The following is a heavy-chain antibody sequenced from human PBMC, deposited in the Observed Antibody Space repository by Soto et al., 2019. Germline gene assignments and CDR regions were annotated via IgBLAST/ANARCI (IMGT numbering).Heavy chain of an antibody. CDR1: GGSISSGFYS. Sequence: SETLSLTCAVSGGSISSGFYSWSWIRQPPGKGLEWIGYIYYSGSTNYNPSLKSRVTISVDTSKNQLSLKLSSVTAADTAVYYCARRYGYYFDYWGQGTLVTVSS. V-gene: IGHV4-61*01. J-gene: IGHJ4*02. D-gene: IGHD3-9*01. CDR3: ARRYGYYFDY. CDR2: IYYSGST.